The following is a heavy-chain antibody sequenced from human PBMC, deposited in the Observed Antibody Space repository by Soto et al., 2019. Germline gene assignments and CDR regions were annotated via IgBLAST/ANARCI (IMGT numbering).Heavy chain of an antibody. J-gene: IGHJ6*02. Sequence: GESLKISCKGSGYSFTSYWIGWVRQMPGKGLEWMGIIYPGDSDTRYSPSFQGQVTISADKSISTAYPQWSSLKASDTAMYYCASGGEAAREYYYGMDVWGQGTTVTVSS. CDR1: GYSFTSYW. CDR3: ASGGEAAREYYYGMDV. D-gene: IGHD6-6*01. CDR2: IYPGDSDT. V-gene: IGHV5-51*01.